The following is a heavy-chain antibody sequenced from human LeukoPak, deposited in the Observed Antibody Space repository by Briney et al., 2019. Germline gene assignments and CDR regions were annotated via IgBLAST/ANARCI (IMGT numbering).Heavy chain of an antibody. CDR1: GGSISSSSYY. CDR2: IYYSGST. D-gene: IGHD4-4*01. CDR3: ARQDPGVYSNYYPDAFDI. V-gene: IGHV4-39*01. J-gene: IGHJ3*02. Sequence: PSETLSLTCTVSGGSISSSSYYWGWIRQPPGKGLEWIGSIYYSGSTYYNPSLKSRATISVDTSKNQFSLKLSSVTAADTAVYYCARQDPGVYSNYYPDAFDIWGQGTMVTVSS.